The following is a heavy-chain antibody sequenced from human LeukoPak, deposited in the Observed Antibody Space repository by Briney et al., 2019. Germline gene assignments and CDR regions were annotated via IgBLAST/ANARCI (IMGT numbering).Heavy chain of an antibody. CDR2: IYYSGST. Sequence: PSETLSLTCTVSGGSISSYYWGWIRQPPGKGLEWIGSIYYSGSTYYNPSLKSRVTISVDTSKNQFSLKLSSVTAADTAVYYCARMGLEVPPRGYSYGDYYYYYMDVWGKGTTVTVSS. CDR3: ARMGLEVPPRGYSYGDYYYYYMDV. V-gene: IGHV4-39*07. J-gene: IGHJ6*03. CDR1: GGSISSYY. D-gene: IGHD5-18*01.